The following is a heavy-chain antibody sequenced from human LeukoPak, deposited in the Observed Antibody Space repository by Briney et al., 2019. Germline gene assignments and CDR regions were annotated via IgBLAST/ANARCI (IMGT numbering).Heavy chain of an antibody. Sequence: SETLSLTCAVYGGSFSGYYWSWIRQPPGKGLEWIGEINHSGSTNYNPSLKSRVTISVDTSKNQFSLKLSSVTVADTAVYYCARGRFRKFRYTDYWGQGTLVTVSS. CDR1: GGSFSGYY. V-gene: IGHV4-34*01. J-gene: IGHJ4*02. D-gene: IGHD5-24*01. CDR2: INHSGST. CDR3: ARGRFRKFRYTDY.